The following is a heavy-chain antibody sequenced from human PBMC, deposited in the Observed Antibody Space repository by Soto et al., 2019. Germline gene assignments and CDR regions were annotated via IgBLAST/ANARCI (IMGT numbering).Heavy chain of an antibody. J-gene: IGHJ4*02. D-gene: IGHD3-22*01. Sequence: GASVKVSCKASGYTFTNFGISWVRQAPGQGLEWMGWISAYNGNTNYAQKFQGRVTMTTDTSTSTAYMELRSLRSDDTAVYYCARAPGYDSSGYDNFDYWGQGTLVTVSS. CDR2: ISAYNGNT. V-gene: IGHV1-18*01. CDR1: GYTFTNFG. CDR3: ARAPGYDSSGYDNFDY.